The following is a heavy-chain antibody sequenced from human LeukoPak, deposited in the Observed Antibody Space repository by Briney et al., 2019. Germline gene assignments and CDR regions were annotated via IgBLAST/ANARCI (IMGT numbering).Heavy chain of an antibody. D-gene: IGHD3-10*01. Sequence: SETLSLTCTVSGGSLSTYYWSWIRQPPGQGLEWIGYIHYSGSTNYNPSLKSRVTISVDTSKNQFSLNLKSVTAADTAVYYWARGSDYYGSGIKYNWFDPWGQGTLVTVSS. CDR1: GGSLSTYY. J-gene: IGHJ5*02. V-gene: IGHV4-59*01. CDR2: IHYSGST. CDR3: ARGSDYYGSGIKYNWFDP.